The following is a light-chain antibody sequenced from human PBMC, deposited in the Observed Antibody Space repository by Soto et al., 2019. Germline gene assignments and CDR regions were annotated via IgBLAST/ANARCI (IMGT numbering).Light chain of an antibody. Sequence: QLVLTQSSSASASLGSSVKLTCILSSGHSTYIIAWHQQQPGKAPRFLMTLDRSGSYNRGSGVPDRFSGSSSGANRYLTISNLQFEDEGDYYCETWYSNTHKVFGGGTKLTVL. V-gene: IGLV4-60*02. CDR1: SGHSTYI. J-gene: IGLJ3*02. CDR2: LDRSGSY. CDR3: ETWYSNTHKV.